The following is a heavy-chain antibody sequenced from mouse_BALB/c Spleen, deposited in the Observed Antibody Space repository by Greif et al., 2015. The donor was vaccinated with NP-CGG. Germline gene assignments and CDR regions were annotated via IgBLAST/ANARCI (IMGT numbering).Heavy chain of an antibody. Sequence: VHLVESGPGLVAPSQSLSITCTVSGFSLTSYGVHWVRQPPGKGLEWLGVIWAGGSTNYNSALMSRLSISKDNSKSQVFLKMNSLQTDDTAMYYCARAGLLRLPWFAYWGQGTLVTVSA. CDR1: GFSLTSYG. V-gene: IGHV2-9*02. D-gene: IGHD1-2*01. CDR2: IWAGGST. J-gene: IGHJ3*01. CDR3: ARAGLLRLPWFAY.